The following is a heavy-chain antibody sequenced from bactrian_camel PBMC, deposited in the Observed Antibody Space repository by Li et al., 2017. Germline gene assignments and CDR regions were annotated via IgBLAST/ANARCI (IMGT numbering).Heavy chain of an antibody. D-gene: IGHD3*01. J-gene: IGHJ4*01. CDR3: AAEPIDCPSAPPNMRSYYYNH. V-gene: IGHV3S53*01. CDR2: IDSDGST. CDR1: GYTARMRC. Sequence: HVQLVESGGGSVQAGGSLRLSCAASGYTARMRCKGWSRQFPGKEREGVAAIDSDGSTSYADSVKGRFTITKDNAKNTLYLQMNNLKPEDTATYYCAAEPIDCPSAPPNMRSYYYNHWGQGTQVTVS.